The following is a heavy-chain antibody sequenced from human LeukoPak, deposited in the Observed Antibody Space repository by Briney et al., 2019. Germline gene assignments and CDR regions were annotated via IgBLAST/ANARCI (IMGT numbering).Heavy chain of an antibody. CDR3: ARVLSGSAFDI. CDR2: IYTSGST. D-gene: IGHD3-22*01. CDR1: GGSISSGSYY. V-gene: IGHV4-61*02. J-gene: IGHJ3*02. Sequence: PSETLSLTCTVAGGSISSGSYYWSWIRQPAGKGLEWIGRIYTSGSTNYNPSLKSRVTISVDTSKNQFSLKLSSVTAADTAVYYCARVLSGSAFDIWGQGTMVTVSS.